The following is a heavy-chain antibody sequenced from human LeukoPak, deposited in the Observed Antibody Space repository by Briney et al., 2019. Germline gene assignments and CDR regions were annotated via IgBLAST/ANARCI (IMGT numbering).Heavy chain of an antibody. CDR1: GFIFSSYG. J-gene: IGHJ6*04. CDR2: ISSDGSNK. Sequence: GGSLRLSCAASGFIFSSYGMHWVRQAPGKGLEWVAIISSDGSNKYYADSVKGRFIISRDNSKNTLYLQMNSLTAEDTAVYYCAKEARDYGDYPHYYYYGMDVWGKGTTVTVSS. V-gene: IGHV3-30*18. D-gene: IGHD4-17*01. CDR3: AKEARDYGDYPHYYYYGMDV.